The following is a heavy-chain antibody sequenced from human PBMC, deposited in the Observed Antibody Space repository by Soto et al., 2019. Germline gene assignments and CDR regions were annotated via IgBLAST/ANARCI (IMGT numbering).Heavy chain of an antibody. CDR1: GFTINSHA. D-gene: IGHD1-26*01. J-gene: IGHJ3*01. Sequence: GGSLRLSCAVSGFTINSHAMGWVRQAPGKGLEWVSAIGPRSRDTYYAASVKGRFTISRDNSKNTVSLQMNSLRAEDTAVYYCAILGGTYYAFDFWGQGTLVTVSS. CDR2: IGPRSRDT. V-gene: IGHV3-23*01. CDR3: AILGGTYYAFDF.